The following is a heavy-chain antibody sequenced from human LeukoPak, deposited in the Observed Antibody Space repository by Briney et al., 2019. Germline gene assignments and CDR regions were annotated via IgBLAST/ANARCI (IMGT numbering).Heavy chain of an antibody. CDR3: ARDRGPQTYYDILTGPYYYYGMDV. J-gene: IGHJ6*02. D-gene: IGHD3-9*01. CDR1: GFTFSSYA. Sequence: GGSLRLSCAASGFTFSSYAMHWVRQAPGKGLEWVSYISSSSSTIYYADSVKGRFTISRDNAKNSLYLQMNSLRAEDTAVYYCARDRGPQTYYDILTGPYYYYGMDVWGQGTTVTVSS. CDR2: ISSSSSTI. V-gene: IGHV3-48*01.